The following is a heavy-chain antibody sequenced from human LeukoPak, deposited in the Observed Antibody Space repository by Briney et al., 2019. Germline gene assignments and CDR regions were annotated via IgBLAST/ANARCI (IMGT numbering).Heavy chain of an antibody. CDR3: AKKINMVRGVIRETENDY. V-gene: IGHV3-23*01. CDR2: ISGSGGST. CDR1: GFTFSSYA. D-gene: IGHD3-10*01. Sequence: RSGGSLRLSCAASGFTFSSYAMSWVRQAPGKGLEWVSAISGSGGSTYYADSVKGRFTISRDNSKNTLYLQMNSLRAEDTAVYYCAKKINMVRGVIRETENDYWGQGTLVTVSS. J-gene: IGHJ4*02.